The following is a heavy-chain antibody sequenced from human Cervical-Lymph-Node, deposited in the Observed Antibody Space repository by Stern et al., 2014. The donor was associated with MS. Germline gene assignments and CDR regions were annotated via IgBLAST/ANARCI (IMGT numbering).Heavy chain of an antibody. CDR2: TIPIFGTA. CDR3: ARAASTTSSYNF. J-gene: IGHJ4*02. D-gene: IGHD3-10*01. V-gene: IGHV1-69*01. Sequence: VQLVESGAEVKKPGSSVKVSCQASGGSFINNVISWVRQAPGQGLEWMGGTIPIFGTALYAQKFRGRVPITADESPRTAYMELSSLRSDDTAVYFCARAASTTSSYNFWGPGTLVTVSS. CDR1: GGSFINNV.